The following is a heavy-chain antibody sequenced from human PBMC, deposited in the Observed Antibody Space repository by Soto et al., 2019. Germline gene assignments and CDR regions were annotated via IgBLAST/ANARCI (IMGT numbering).Heavy chain of an antibody. V-gene: IGHV1-69*06. CDR3: ARVGYCSSTSCYTPYYYGMDV. D-gene: IGHD2-2*02. CDR1: GGTFSSYA. J-gene: IGHJ6*02. Sequence: QVQLVQSGAEVKKPGSSVKVSCKASGGTFSSYAISWVRQAPGQGLEWMGGIIPSGGSTSYAQKFQGRVTMTRDTSTSTVYMELSSLRSEDTAVYYCARVGYCSSTSCYTPYYYGMDVWGQGTTVTVSS. CDR2: IIPSGGST.